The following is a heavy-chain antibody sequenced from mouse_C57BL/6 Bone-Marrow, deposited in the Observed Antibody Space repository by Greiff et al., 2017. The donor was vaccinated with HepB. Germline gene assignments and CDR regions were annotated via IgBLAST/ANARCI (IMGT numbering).Heavy chain of an antibody. CDR3: ARDWDGAY. D-gene: IGHD4-1*01. V-gene: IGHV1-50*01. CDR2: IDPSDSYT. J-gene: IGHJ3*01. Sequence: VQLQQPGAELVKPGASVKLSCKASGYTFTSYWMQWVKQRPGQGLEWIGEIDPSDSYTNYNQKFKGKATLTVDTSSSTAYMQLSSLTSEDSAVYYCARDWDGAYWGQGTLVTVSA. CDR1: GYTFTSYW.